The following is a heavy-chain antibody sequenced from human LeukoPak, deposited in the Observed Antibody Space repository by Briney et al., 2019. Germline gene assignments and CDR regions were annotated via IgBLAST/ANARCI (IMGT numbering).Heavy chain of an antibody. CDR1: DGSFSSDY. CDR3: ATDGV. J-gene: IGHJ6*02. Sequence: SETLSLTCAVYDGSFSSDYWSWIRQPPGKGLEWIGGINHSGSTNYNPSLKSRVTISLDTSKNQFSLKLSSVTAADTAVYYCATDGVWGQGTTVTVSS. CDR2: INHSGST. V-gene: IGHV4-34*01.